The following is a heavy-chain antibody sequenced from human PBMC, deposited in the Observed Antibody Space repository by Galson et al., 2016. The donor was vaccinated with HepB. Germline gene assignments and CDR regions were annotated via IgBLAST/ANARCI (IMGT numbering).Heavy chain of an antibody. D-gene: IGHD6-13*01. J-gene: IGHJ3*02. CDR3: ATPGGQQLADAFDI. Sequence: LRLSCAASGFTLSSFAMNWVRQAPGKGLEWVSGISGSGSATFYADSVKGRFTTSRDNSKNTLFLQMNSLRADDTAVYYCATPGGQQLADAFDIWGQGTMVTVSS. CDR1: GFTLSSFA. CDR2: ISGSGSAT. V-gene: IGHV3-23*01.